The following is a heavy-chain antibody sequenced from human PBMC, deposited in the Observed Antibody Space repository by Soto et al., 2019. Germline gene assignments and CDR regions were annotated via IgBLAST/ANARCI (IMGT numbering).Heavy chain of an antibody. CDR3: ARETYGDSVGYFDP. CDR2: IYHSGST. D-gene: IGHD4-17*01. J-gene: IGHJ5*02. CDR1: GGSISSSNW. Sequence: PSETLSLTCAVSGGSISSSNWWSWVRQPPGKGLEWIGEIYHSGSTNYNPSLKSRVTISVDKSKNQFSLKLSSVTAADTAVYYCARETYGDSVGYFDPWGQGTLVTVSS. V-gene: IGHV4-4*02.